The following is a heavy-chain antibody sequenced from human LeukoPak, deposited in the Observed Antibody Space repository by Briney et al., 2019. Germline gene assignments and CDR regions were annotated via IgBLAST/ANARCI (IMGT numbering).Heavy chain of an antibody. CDR3: ARDYYDSSGYYPNYYYFDY. CDR2: IIPIFGTA. CDR1: GGTFSSYA. D-gene: IGHD3-22*01. V-gene: IGHV1-69*13. J-gene: IGHJ4*02. Sequence: ASVKVSCKASGGTFSSYAISWVRQAPGQGLEWMGGIIPIFGTANYAQKFQGRVTITADESTSTAYMELSSLRSEDTAVYYCARDYYDSSGYYPNYYYFDYWGQGTLVTVSS.